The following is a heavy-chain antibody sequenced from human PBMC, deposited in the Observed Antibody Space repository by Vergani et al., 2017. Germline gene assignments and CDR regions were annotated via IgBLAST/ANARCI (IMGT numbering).Heavy chain of an antibody. V-gene: IGHV4-4*07. D-gene: IGHD2-15*01. CDR2: IYSSGST. J-gene: IGHJ6*02. Sequence: QVQLQESGPGLVKTSETLSLTCTVSGGSISSYYWNWIRQPAGKGLEWIGRIYSSGSTNYNPSLRGRVTMSAHTSKNQISLKLSSVTAAETAVYYCARVRGTPNYYYYYGMDVWGQGTTVTVSS. CDR3: ARVRGTPNYYYYYGMDV. CDR1: GGSISSYY.